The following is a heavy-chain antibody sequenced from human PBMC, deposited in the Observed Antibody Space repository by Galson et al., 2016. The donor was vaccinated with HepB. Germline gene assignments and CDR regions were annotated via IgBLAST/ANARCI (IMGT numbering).Heavy chain of an antibody. Sequence: QSGAEVKKPGESLKISCRGSGYNFTKYWIARVRQRPGKGLEWMGIIYPQDSETRYSPSFQGQVTISADKSINTAYLQWSSLKASDTAMYYCARHAAEWSPFDYWGQGTLVTVSS. J-gene: IGHJ4*02. D-gene: IGHD3-3*01. CDR1: GYNFTKYW. V-gene: IGHV5-51*01. CDR2: IYPQDSET. CDR3: ARHAAEWSPFDY.